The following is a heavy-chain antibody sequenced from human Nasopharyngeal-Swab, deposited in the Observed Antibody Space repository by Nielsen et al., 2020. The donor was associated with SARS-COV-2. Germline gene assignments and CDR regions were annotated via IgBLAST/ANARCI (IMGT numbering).Heavy chain of an antibody. J-gene: IGHJ5*02. CDR3: ARDLGYAFTGRGVNWFDP. D-gene: IGHD2-8*02. Sequence: SETLSLTCTVSGGSISTTNSNWAWIRQSPGKGLQCIGTISYSGSTYYKPSLNSRVTITRDTSTNQFFLRLRSVTAADTAVYYCARDLGYAFTGRGVNWFDPWGQGTLVTVSS. CDR1: GGSISTTNSN. CDR2: ISYSGST. V-gene: IGHV4-39*07.